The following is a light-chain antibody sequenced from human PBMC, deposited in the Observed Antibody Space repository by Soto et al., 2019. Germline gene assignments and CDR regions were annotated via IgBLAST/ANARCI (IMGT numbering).Light chain of an antibody. Sequence: IQLTQSPSSLSASVGDRVTITCRASQGITSYLAWYQQRPGKAPGLLIYSASTLQSGVPSRFSGSGYWTDFSLTISNLQPEDFATSYCQQLYSHPLTFGGGTKVEIK. J-gene: IGKJ4*01. CDR3: QQLYSHPLT. V-gene: IGKV1-9*01. CDR2: SAS. CDR1: QGITSY.